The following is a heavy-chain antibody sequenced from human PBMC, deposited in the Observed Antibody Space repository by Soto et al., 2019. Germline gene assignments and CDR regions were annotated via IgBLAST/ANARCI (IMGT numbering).Heavy chain of an antibody. D-gene: IGHD7-27*01. CDR2: ISHSGIT. Sequence: PSETLSLTCAVSAYSISSGYSWGWIRQSPGKGLEWIGSISHSGITYYNPSLKSRVTISLDTSKNQVSLKMSSVTAADTAVYYWARAPGDLAYSLDYWGQGIPVTVSS. CDR3: ARAPGDLAYSLDY. V-gene: IGHV4-38-2*01. CDR1: AYSISSGYS. J-gene: IGHJ4*02.